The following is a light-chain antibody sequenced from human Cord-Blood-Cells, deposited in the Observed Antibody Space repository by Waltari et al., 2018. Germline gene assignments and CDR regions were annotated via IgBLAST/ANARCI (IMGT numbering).Light chain of an antibody. V-gene: IGKV1-16*02. J-gene: IGKJ3*01. Sequence: DIQMTHSPSSLSASVGDSVTITCRTSQGISNYLAWFQQKPGKAPKSLIYDGSSLQRWVQSNVSGSGSVKDFTRTISSLQPEDFATYDCEQYNSYAITFGPGTKVDI. CDR1: QGISNY. CDR2: DGS. CDR3: EQYNSYAIT.